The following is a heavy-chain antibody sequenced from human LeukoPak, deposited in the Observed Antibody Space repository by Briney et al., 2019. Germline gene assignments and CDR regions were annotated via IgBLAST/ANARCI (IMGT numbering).Heavy chain of an antibody. CDR3: ASGSSSGLYYYYGMDV. D-gene: IGHD3-10*01. Sequence: PGGSLRLSCAASGFTFSDHYTDWVRQAPGKGLEWIGRTRNKANSYTTEYAASVKGRFTISRDDSKNSLYLQMNSLKTEDTAVYYCASGSSSGLYYYYGMDVWGQGTTVTVSS. CDR2: TRNKANSYTT. J-gene: IGHJ6*02. V-gene: IGHV3-72*01. CDR1: GFTFSDHY.